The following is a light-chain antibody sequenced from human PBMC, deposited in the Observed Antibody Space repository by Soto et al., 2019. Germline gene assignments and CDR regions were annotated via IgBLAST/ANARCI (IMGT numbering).Light chain of an antibody. CDR2: AAS. Sequence: IRMTQSPSSLSASVGDRVTITCRASQSINSFLNWYQQKPGKAPNLLIYAASTLQSGVPSRFSGSESGTDFTLTIGSLQPEDFRIYYCQQSYNIPPTLGQGTKVDIK. CDR3: QQSYNIPPT. V-gene: IGKV1-39*01. CDR1: QSINSF. J-gene: IGKJ1*01.